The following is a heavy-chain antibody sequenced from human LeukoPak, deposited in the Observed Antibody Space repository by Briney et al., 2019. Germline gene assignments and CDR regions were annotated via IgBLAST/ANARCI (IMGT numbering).Heavy chain of an antibody. J-gene: IGHJ4*02. CDR3: AGNPSYCGGDCYFSD. Sequence: ASVKVPCKASGYTFTGYYMHWVRQAPGQGLEWMGWINPNSGGTNYAQKFQGRVTMTRDTSISTAYMELSRLRSDDTAVYYCAGNPSYCGGDCYFSDWGQGTLVTVSS. V-gene: IGHV1-2*02. CDR1: GYTFTGYY. CDR2: INPNSGGT. D-gene: IGHD2-21*01.